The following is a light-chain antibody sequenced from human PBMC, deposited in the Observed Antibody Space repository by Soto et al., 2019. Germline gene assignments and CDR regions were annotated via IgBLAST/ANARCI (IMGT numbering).Light chain of an antibody. V-gene: IGKV3-15*01. CDR1: QSVGIN. CDR2: GAS. J-gene: IGKJ2*01. CDR3: HQYNYWPGT. Sequence: VMTQSPAILSVSPGERATLSCRASQSVGINLAWYQQKPGQAPRLVIYGASTRATAFPARFSGSGSGTDLILTSSSLQSEDFAVYYCHQYNYWPGTFGQGTKLEIK.